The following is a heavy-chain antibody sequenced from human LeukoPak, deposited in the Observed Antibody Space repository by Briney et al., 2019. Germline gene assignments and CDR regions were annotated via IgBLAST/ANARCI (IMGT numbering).Heavy chain of an antibody. J-gene: IGHJ4*03. CDR2: INHSGST. D-gene: IGHD3-3*01. Sequence: SETLSLTCAVYGGSFSGYYWSWIRQPPGKGLEWIGEINHSGSTNYNPSLKSRVTISVDTSKNQFSLKLSSVTAADTAVYYCAREDWPWLGLRFLEWLPRFDYWGKGTTVTVSS. CDR3: AREDWPWLGLRFLEWLPRFDY. V-gene: IGHV4-34*01. CDR1: GGSFSGYY.